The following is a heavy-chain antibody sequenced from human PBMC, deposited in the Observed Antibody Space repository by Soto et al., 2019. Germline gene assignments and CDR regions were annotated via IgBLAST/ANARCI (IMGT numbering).Heavy chain of an antibody. CDR3: ATSSGSGSAHFDS. CDR2: INPILDMA. Sequence: QVQLVQSGAEVKKPGSSVRVSCAASGGTFNFYSINWVRQPPGQGLEWMGRINPILDMANFAQKFQGRVTITADKCTSTAYMTLSSLRSEDTSVYYGATSSGSGSAHFDSWGQGTLVTVSS. D-gene: IGHD3-10*01. J-gene: IGHJ4*02. CDR1: GGTFNFYS. V-gene: IGHV1-69*02.